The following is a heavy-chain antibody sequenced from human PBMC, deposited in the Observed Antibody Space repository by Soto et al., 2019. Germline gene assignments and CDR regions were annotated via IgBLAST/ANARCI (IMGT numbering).Heavy chain of an antibody. J-gene: IGHJ4*02. CDR2: IDSSGGST. V-gene: IGHV3-23*05. Sequence: GGSLRLSCAASGFIFSSYAMSWVRQAPGKGLEWVSAIDSSGGSTYYADSVKGRFTISRDNSKNTLYLQMSSLRAEDTAVYFCAKGSSAGRPYYFDYWGQGTLVTVSS. D-gene: IGHD6-13*01. CDR3: AKGSSAGRPYYFDY. CDR1: GFIFSSYA.